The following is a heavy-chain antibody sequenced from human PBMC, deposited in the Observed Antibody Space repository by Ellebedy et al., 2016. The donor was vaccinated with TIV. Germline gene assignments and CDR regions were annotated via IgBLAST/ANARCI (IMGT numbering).Heavy chain of an antibody. V-gene: IGHV3-48*04. Sequence: GGSLRLSCAASGFTFSSYTMNWVSQAPGKGLEWVSYISSSSSTIYYADSVKGRFTISRDNAKHTLYRQMNSLRAEETAVYYCGRGNGYAFDIWGQGTMVTVSS. CDR3: GRGNGYAFDI. D-gene: IGHD1-1*01. J-gene: IGHJ3*02. CDR2: ISSSSSTI. CDR1: GFTFSSYT.